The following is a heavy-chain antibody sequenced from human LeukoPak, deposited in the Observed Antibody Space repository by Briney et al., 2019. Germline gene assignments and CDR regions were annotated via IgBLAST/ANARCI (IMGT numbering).Heavy chain of an antibody. D-gene: IGHD3-22*01. Sequence: GGSLRLSCAASGFTFSSYGIHWVRQAPGKGLEWVAVISYDGSNQYYADSVKGRFTISRDNSKNTLYLQMNTLRAEDTAVYYCAKGQYYDTSGHLIDWGQGTLVTVSS. J-gene: IGHJ4*02. V-gene: IGHV3-30*18. CDR2: ISYDGSNQ. CDR3: AKGQYYDTSGHLID. CDR1: GFTFSSYG.